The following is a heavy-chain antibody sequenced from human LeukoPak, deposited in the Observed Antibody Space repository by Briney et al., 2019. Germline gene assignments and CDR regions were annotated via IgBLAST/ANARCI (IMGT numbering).Heavy chain of an antibody. D-gene: IGHD4-11*01. J-gene: IGHJ5*02. CDR1: GFTFSSYW. Sequence: GGSLRLSCAASGFTFSSYWMSCVRQAPGKGLEWVANIKQDGSEKYYVDSVKGRFTISRDNAKNSLYLQMNSLRAEDTAVYYCARDTVFRQNWFDPWGQGTLVTVSS. V-gene: IGHV3-7*01. CDR3: ARDTVFRQNWFDP. CDR2: IKQDGSEK.